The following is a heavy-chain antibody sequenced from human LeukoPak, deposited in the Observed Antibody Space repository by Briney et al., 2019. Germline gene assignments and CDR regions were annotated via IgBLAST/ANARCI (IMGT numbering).Heavy chain of an antibody. CDR2: IYHSGST. J-gene: IGHJ4*02. Sequence: PSETLSLTCTVSGYSISSGYYWGWIRQPPGKGLEWIGSIYHSGSTYYNPSLKSRVTISVDTSKNQFSLKLSSVTAADTAVYYCATPGGYCSSTSCYNYFDYWGQGTLVTASS. CDR1: GYSISSGYY. CDR3: ATPGGYCSSTSCYNYFDY. V-gene: IGHV4-38-2*02. D-gene: IGHD2-2*02.